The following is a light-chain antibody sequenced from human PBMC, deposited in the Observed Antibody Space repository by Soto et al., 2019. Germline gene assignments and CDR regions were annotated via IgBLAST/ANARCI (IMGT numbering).Light chain of an antibody. CDR2: GAS. CDR3: QQYGSLSWT. V-gene: IGKV3-20*01. J-gene: IGKJ1*01. CDR1: QSISSSY. Sequence: EIVLTQSPGTLSLSQGKRATLSCRASQSISSSYLAWYQRRPGQAPRLLIYGASSRATGIPDRFSGSGSGTEFTLTISRLEPEDFAVYYCQQYGSLSWTFGQGTKVDIK.